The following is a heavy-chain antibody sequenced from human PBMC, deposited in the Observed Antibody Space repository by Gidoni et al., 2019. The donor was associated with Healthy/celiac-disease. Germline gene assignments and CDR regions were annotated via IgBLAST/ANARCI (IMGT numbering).Heavy chain of an antibody. CDR1: GFPFDDYA. CDR2: ISWNSGSI. CDR3: AKDMGAVAETGAFDI. Sequence: EVQLVESGGGLVQPGRSLRLSCAASGFPFDDYAMHWVRQAPGKGLEWVSGISWNSGSIGYADSVKGRFTISRDNAKNSLYLQMNSLRAEDTALYYCAKDMGAVAETGAFDIWGQGTMVTVSS. D-gene: IGHD6-19*01. J-gene: IGHJ3*02. V-gene: IGHV3-9*01.